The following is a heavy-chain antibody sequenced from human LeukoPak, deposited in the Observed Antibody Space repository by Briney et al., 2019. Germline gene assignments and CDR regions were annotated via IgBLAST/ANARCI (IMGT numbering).Heavy chain of an antibody. Sequence: GGSLRLSCAASGFTFRSYGVHWVRQAPGKGLEGVAVISYDGSNKYYAESLKRRFTVSRHNSKNTLSLQMNILRGEDTAVYYCATRSYGSVDYWGQGTLVTVSS. CDR2: ISYDGSNK. CDR3: ATRSYGSVDY. D-gene: IGHD3-10*01. CDR1: GFTFRSYG. J-gene: IGHJ4*02. V-gene: IGHV3-30*03.